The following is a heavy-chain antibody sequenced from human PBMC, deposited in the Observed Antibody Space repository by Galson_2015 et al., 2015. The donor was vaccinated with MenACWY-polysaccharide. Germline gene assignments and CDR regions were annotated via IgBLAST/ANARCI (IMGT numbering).Heavy chain of an antibody. CDR2: IYYSGST. D-gene: IGHD3-22*01. V-gene: IGHV4-59*01. CDR1: GGSISSYY. J-gene: IGHJ2*01. CDR3: ARALESSYDPEPERYFDL. Sequence: ETLSLTCTVSGGSISSYYWSWIRQPPGKGLEWIGYIYYSGSTNYNPSLKSRVTISVDTSKNQFSLKLSSVTAADTAVYYCARALESSYDPEPERYFDLWGRGTVVTVSS.